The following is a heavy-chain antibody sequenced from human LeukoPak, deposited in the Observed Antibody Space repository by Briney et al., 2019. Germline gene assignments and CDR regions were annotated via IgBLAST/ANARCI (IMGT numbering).Heavy chain of an antibody. CDR2: IYYSGST. CDR3: ARGGAGNCGGACYHNWFDP. J-gene: IGHJ5*02. CDR1: GDSISSYY. V-gene: IGHV4-59*01. D-gene: IGHD2-21*02. Sequence: SETLSLTCTVSGDSISSYYWSCIRQPPGKGLEWIGYIYYSGSTKYNPSLKSRVTISVVTSKNQFFLKLNSLTAADTAVYYCARGGAGNCGGACYHNWFDPWGQGTLVTVSS.